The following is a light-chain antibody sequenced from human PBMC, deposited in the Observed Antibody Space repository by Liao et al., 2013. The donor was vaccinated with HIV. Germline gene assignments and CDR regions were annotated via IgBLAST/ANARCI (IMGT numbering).Light chain of an antibody. CDR1: NIGIKN. CDR2: YDS. V-gene: IGLV3-21*04. J-gene: IGLJ2*01. CDR3: QVWNNNIRGVV. Sequence: YVLTQPPSVSAALGVTAKITCGGNNIGIKNVHWYQQKPGQAPTLLIYYDSDRPSGIPERFSGSNSGHTATLTISRVEAGDEADYYCQVWNNNIRGVVFGGGTKLTVL.